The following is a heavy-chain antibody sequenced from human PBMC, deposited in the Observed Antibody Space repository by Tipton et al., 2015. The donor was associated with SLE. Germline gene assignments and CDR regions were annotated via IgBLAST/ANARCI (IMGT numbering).Heavy chain of an antibody. Sequence: TLSLTCTVSGGSISSGTYYWNWIRQPAGMGLEWIGYISTSGSTNYNPSLKSRVTISVDTSENQFSLKLSSVTAADTAVYYCARSGAYSALNGWGQGTLVTVSS. CDR3: ARSGAYSALNG. D-gene: IGHD1-26*01. J-gene: IGHJ4*02. CDR1: GGSISSGTYY. CDR2: ISTSGST. V-gene: IGHV4-61*09.